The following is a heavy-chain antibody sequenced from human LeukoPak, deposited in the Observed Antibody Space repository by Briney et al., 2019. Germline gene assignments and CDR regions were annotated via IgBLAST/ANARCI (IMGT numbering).Heavy chain of an antibody. V-gene: IGHV3-33*01. D-gene: IGHD6-19*01. CDR3: ASAAGPFDN. CDR1: GFTFSSYG. CDR2: IWYDGSIK. J-gene: IGHJ4*02. Sequence: AGGSLRLSCAASGFTFSSYGMHWVRQAPGKGLEWVAVIWYDGSIKYYADSVKGRFTISRDNSKNTLYLQMNSLRAVDTALYYCASAAGPFDNWGQGTLVTVSS.